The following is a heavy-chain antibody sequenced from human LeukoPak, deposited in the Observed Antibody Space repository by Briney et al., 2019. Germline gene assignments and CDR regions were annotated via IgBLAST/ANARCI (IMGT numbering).Heavy chain of an antibody. CDR1: GGSFSGYY. CDR2: INHSGST. V-gene: IGHV4-34*01. Sequence: SETLSLTCAVYGGSFSGYYWSWIRQPPGKGLEWIGEINHSGSTNYNPSLKSRVTISVDTSKNQFSLKLSSVTAADTAVYYCARAPMVVAATPRYNWFDPWGQGTLVTVSS. D-gene: IGHD2-15*01. J-gene: IGHJ5*02. CDR3: ARAPMVVAATPRYNWFDP.